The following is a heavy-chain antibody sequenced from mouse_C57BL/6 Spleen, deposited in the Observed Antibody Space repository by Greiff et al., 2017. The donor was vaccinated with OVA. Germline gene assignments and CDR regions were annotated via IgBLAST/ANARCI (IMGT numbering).Heavy chain of an antibody. Sequence: SFTFSFNSSFYTFTIYFIHFLKQRPGQGLEWIGRIHPSDSDTNYNQKFKGKATLTVDKSSSTAYMQLSSLTSEDSAVYYCAIWYYGSSSYAMDYWGQGTSVTVSS. V-gene: IGHV1-74*01. CDR2: IHPSDSDT. J-gene: IGHJ4*01. CDR3: AIWYYGSSSYAMDY. D-gene: IGHD1-1*01. CDR1: FYTFTIYF.